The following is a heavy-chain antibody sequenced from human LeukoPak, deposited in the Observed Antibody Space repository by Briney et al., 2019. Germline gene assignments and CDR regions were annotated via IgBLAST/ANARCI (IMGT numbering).Heavy chain of an antibody. J-gene: IGHJ5*02. Sequence: PSETLSLTCTVSGGSISSYYWSWIRQPPGKGLEWIGYIYYSGSTNYNPSLKSRVTISVDTSKNQFSLKLSSVTAADTAVYYCARWVPGGNNWFDPWGQGTLVTVSS. V-gene: IGHV4-59*08. D-gene: IGHD3-10*01. CDR2: IYYSGST. CDR1: GGSISSYY. CDR3: ARWVPGGNNWFDP.